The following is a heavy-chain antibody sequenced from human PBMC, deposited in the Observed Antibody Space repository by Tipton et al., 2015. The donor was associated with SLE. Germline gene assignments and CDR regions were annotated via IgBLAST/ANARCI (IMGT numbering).Heavy chain of an antibody. J-gene: IGHJ5*02. D-gene: IGHD6-13*01. CDR3: ARSSGAAAGYNWFDP. Sequence: QSGPEVKKPGESLKISCKVSGYSFTSYWIGWVCQLPGRGLEWMGIIYPGDSDTRYSPSFQGQVTISADTSITTAYLQWSSLKASDTAMYYCARSSGAAAGYNWFDPWGQGTLVTVSS. CDR1: GYSFTSYW. V-gene: IGHV5-51*03. CDR2: IYPGDSDT.